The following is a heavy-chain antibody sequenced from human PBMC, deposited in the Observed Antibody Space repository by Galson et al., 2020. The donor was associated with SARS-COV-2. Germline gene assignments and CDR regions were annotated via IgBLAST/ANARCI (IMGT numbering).Heavy chain of an antibody. Sequence: ASVKVSCKVSGYTLTELSMHWVRQAPGKGLEWMGGFDPEDGETIYAQKFQGRVTMTEDTSTDTAYMELSSLSSEDTAVYYCATGCPWGRDNWFDPWGQGTLVTVSS. CDR3: ATGCPWGRDNWFDP. CDR2: FDPEDGET. CDR1: GYTLTELS. J-gene: IGHJ5*02. D-gene: IGHD7-27*01. V-gene: IGHV1-24*01.